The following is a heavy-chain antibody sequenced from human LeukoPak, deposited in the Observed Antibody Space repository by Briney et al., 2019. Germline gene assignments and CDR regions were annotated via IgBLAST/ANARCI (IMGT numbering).Heavy chain of an antibody. CDR1: GFTFNDFA. D-gene: IGHD5-18*01. V-gene: IGHV3-9*01. CDR2: ISWNSGNT. CDR3: ARDRHTAMVYYYYYMDV. Sequence: PGGSLRLSCAASGFTFNDFAMHWVRQAPGKGLEWVSGISWNSGNTDYADSVTGRFTISRDNAKDSLFLEMNSLRLDDTAFYYCARDRHTAMVYYYYYMDVWGTGTTVTVSS. J-gene: IGHJ6*03.